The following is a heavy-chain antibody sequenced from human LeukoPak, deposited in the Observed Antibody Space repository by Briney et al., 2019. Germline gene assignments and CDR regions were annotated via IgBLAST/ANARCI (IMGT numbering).Heavy chain of an antibody. CDR1: GFTFSSYS. V-gene: IGHV3-48*01. J-gene: IGHJ4*02. D-gene: IGHD3-22*01. Sequence: GGSLRLSCAASGFTFSSYSMNWVRQAPGKGLEWVSYISSSSSTIYYADSVKGRFTISRDNAKNSLYLQMNSLRAEDTAVYYCARGITMIAGAPGYWGQGTLVTVSS. CDR3: ARGITMIAGAPGY. CDR2: ISSSSSTI.